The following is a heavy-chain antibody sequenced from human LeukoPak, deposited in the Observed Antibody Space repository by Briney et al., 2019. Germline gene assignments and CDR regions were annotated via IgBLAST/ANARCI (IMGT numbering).Heavy chain of an antibody. CDR3: ARGTLNIPGEHGAFDC. J-gene: IGHJ4*02. D-gene: IGHD1-14*01. CDR1: GFTFSSYS. CDR2: ISTSSSYI. Sequence: PGGSLRLSCAASGFTFSSYSMNWVRQAPGKGLEWVSSISTSSSYIHYAVSVKGRFTISRDNAKTSLYLQMNSLRAEDTAVYYCARGTLNIPGEHGAFDCWGQGTLVTVSS. V-gene: IGHV3-21*01.